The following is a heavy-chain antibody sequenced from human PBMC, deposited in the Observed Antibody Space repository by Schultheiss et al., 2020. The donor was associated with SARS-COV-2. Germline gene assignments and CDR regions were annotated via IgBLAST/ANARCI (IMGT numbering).Heavy chain of an antibody. Sequence: GGSLRLSCAASGFTFSSYEMNWVRQAPGKGLEWVSYISSSSSTIYYADSVKGRFTISRDNSKNTLYLQMNSLRAEDTAVYYCAKESREWELLSWFDPWGQGTLVTVSS. D-gene: IGHD1-26*01. CDR3: AKESREWELLSWFDP. V-gene: IGHV3-48*03. CDR2: ISSSSSTI. J-gene: IGHJ5*02. CDR1: GFTFSSYE.